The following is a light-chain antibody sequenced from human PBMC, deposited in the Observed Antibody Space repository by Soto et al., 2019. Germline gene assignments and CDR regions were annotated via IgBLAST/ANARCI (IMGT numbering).Light chain of an antibody. CDR1: SSNIGSNY. V-gene: IGLV1-47*01. CDR3: GGWDDSLSGPV. J-gene: IGLJ2*01. CDR2: RNN. Sequence: QSVLTQPPSASGTPGQRVNFSCSGSSSNIGSNYVYWYRQFPGTAPKLLIQRNNQRHSGVPARFSGSKSGTSASLAISGLRSEDEADYYCGGWDDSLSGPVFGGGTKVTVL.